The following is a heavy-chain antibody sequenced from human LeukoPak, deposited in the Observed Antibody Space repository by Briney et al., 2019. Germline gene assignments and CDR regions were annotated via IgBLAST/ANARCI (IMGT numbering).Heavy chain of an antibody. CDR2: ITFSSTYI. CDR1: GFTFRGYT. Sequence: KPGGSLRLSCAASGFTFRGYTMSCVRQAPGKGLEWVSSITFSSTYIYYADSVNGRITISRDNAKNSLYLQMNSLRAEDTAVYYCARDKYFGITMVRGDFDYWGQGTLVTVSS. V-gene: IGHV3-21*01. CDR3: ARDKYFGITMVRGDFDY. D-gene: IGHD3-10*01. J-gene: IGHJ4*02.